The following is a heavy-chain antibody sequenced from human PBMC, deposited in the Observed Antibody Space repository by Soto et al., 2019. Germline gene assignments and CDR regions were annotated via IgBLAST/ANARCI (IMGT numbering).Heavy chain of an antibody. CDR2: VYYSGIT. D-gene: IGHD1-26*01. J-gene: IGHJ4*01. CDR3: ARADMSGTSYFDS. CDR1: GGSVSSQTHF. V-gene: IGHV4-61*01. Sequence: SETLSLTCSVSGGSVSSQTHFWSWIRQAPGKGLEWIGYVYYSGITNSNPSLKGRVTISPDTSNNQIFLSLTSVTAADTAVYSCARADMSGTSYFDSWGHGILVTVSS.